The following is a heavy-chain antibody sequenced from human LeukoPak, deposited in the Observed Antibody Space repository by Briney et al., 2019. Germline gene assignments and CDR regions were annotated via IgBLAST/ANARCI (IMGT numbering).Heavy chain of an antibody. Sequence: SETLSLTCSVSGGSITSFYWTWIRQPPGKGLEWIGYIYYSGSTNYNPSLKSRVTISVDTSKNQFSLKLSSVTAADTAVYYCARRIAARSYYYYYYMDVWGKGTTVTVSS. CDR1: GGSITSFY. V-gene: IGHV4-59*01. J-gene: IGHJ6*03. D-gene: IGHD6-6*01. CDR2: IYYSGST. CDR3: ARRIAARSYYYYYYMDV.